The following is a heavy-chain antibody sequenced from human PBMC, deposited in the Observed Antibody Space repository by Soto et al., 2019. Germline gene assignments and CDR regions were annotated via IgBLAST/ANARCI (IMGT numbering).Heavy chain of an antibody. D-gene: IGHD6-13*01. J-gene: IGHJ6*02. CDR3: ATYSSSRYFPISYRYYYGMDV. Sequence: TLSLTCTVSGGSISSGGYYWSWIRQHPGKGLEWIGYIYYSGSTYYNPSLKSRVTISVDTSKNQFSLKLSSVTAADTAVYYCATYSSSRYFPISYRYYYGMDVWGQGTTVTVSS. V-gene: IGHV4-31*03. CDR2: IYYSGST. CDR1: GGSISSGGYY.